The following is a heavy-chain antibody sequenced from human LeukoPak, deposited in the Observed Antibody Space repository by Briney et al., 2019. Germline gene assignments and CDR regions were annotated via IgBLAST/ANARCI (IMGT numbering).Heavy chain of an antibody. CDR2: INPNSGGT. J-gene: IGHJ4*02. D-gene: IGHD3-9*01. CDR1: GYTFTDYY. V-gene: IGHV1-2*02. Sequence: ASVKVSCKASGYTFTDYYMLWMRQAPGQRLEWMGWINPNSGGTHFAQKFQGRVTMTSDTSISTAYMELSRLRSDDTAVYYCARDQQYDILTGYYPFDYWGQGTLVTVSS. CDR3: ARDQQYDILTGYYPFDY.